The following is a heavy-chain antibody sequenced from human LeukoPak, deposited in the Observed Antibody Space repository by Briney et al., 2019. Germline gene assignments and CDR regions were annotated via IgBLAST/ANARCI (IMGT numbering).Heavy chain of an antibody. CDR1: GGSFSGYY. Sequence: SETLSLTCAVYGGSFSGYYWSWIRQPPGKGLEWIGEINHSGSTNYNPSLKSRVTISVDTSKNQSSLKLSSVTAADTAVYYCASPRGYCTNGVCLNNWFDPWGQGTLVTVSS. CDR3: ASPRGYCTNGVCLNNWFDP. D-gene: IGHD2-8*01. J-gene: IGHJ5*02. V-gene: IGHV4-34*01. CDR2: INHSGST.